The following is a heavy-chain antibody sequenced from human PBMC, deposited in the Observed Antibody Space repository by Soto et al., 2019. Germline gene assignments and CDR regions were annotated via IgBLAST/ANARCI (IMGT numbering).Heavy chain of an antibody. CDR2: ISGSGGSI. CDR3: GRDPAVNYYFDF. CDR1: GFTFSSYA. V-gene: IGHV3-23*01. D-gene: IGHD1-1*01. Sequence: GGSLRLSCAASGFTFSSYAMSWVRQAPGKGLEWVSAISGSGGSIYYADSVKGRFTISRDNAKNSLYLQMNSLSAEDTAGYYCGRDPAVNYYFDFWGQGTLVTVSS. J-gene: IGHJ4*01.